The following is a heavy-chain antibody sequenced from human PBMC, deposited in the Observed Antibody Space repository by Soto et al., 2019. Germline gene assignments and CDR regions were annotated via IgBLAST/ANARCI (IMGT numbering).Heavy chain of an antibody. CDR2: ISDSGGGT. CDR1: GLTFNSYA. D-gene: IGHD3-3*01. CDR3: AKDSRSLTRITIFGVDYMDV. Sequence: EVQLLESGGGLVQPGGSLRLSCAASGLTFNSYAMSWVRQAPGKGLEWVAAISDSGGGTYYADSVKGRFTISRDNSKNTLYLQMISLRLEDTAVYYCAKDSRSLTRITIFGVDYMDVWGKGTTVTVSS. V-gene: IGHV3-23*01. J-gene: IGHJ6*03.